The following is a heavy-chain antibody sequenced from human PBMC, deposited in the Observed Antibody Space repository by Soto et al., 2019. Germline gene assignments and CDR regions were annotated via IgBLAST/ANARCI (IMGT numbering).Heavy chain of an antibody. D-gene: IGHD1-26*01. V-gene: IGHV3-30-3*01. CDR3: ASCAVAATSYWYFHL. J-gene: IGHJ2*01. CDR2: ISYDGNNK. CDR1: GYTFSSYA. Sequence: QVQLVESGGGGVQPGRSLRLSCAASGYTFSSYAIHWVRQAPGKGLEWVAVISYDGNNKYYADSVKGRFTISRDNSKNMLYLQMNSLRVEDTAVYYCASCAVAATSYWYFHLWGRGTLVTVSS.